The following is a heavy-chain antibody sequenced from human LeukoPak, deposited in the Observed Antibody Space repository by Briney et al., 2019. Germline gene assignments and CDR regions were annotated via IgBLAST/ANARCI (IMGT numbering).Heavy chain of an antibody. CDR2: VSQSGST. V-gene: IGHV4-38-2*02. CDR3: ARDNHDYYYYTIDV. Sequence: SETLSLTCTLSDSSVTTTYFWGWIPQPPGKGLEWIGSVSQSGSTYYNPSLMSRVTISVDTPKNQFSLKLTSVSAEDTAVYYCARDNHDYYYYTIDVWGKGTTVTVSS. J-gene: IGHJ6*03. CDR1: DSSVTTTYF.